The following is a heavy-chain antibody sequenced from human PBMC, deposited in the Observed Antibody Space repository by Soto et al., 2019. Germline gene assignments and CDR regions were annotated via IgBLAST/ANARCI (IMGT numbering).Heavy chain of an antibody. D-gene: IGHD3-22*01. V-gene: IGHV1-18*04. J-gene: IGHJ5*02. CDR3: AILMTYYYDSSGYYSWFDP. Sequence: ASVKVSCKASGYTFTSYGISWVRQAPGQGLEWMGWISAYNGNTNYAQKLQGRVTMTTDTSTSTAYMELRSLRSDDTAVYYCAILMTYYYDSSGYYSWFDPWGQGTLVTVSS. CDR2: ISAYNGNT. CDR1: GYTFTSYG.